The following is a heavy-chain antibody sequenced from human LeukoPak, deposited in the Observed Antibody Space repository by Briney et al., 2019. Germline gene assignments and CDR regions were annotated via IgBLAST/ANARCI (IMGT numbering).Heavy chain of an antibody. CDR1: GYTFTDYY. J-gene: IGHJ4*02. Sequence: ASVKVSWKASGYTFTDYYMHWVRQAPGQGLEWMGWISPSSGGTNYAQKFQGRVTITRDTSTGTAYMELSRLRSDDTAMYYCARDGGFDYWGQGTLVTVSS. CDR3: ARDGGFDY. V-gene: IGHV1-2*02. D-gene: IGHD3-16*01. CDR2: ISPSSGGT.